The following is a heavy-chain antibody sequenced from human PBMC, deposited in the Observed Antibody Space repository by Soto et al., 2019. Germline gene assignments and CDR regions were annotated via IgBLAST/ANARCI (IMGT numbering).Heavy chain of an antibody. CDR2: IIPIFGTA. D-gene: IGHD2-15*01. CDR1: GGTFSSYA. J-gene: IGHJ6*02. V-gene: IGHV1-69*13. Sequence: GASVKVSCKASGGTFSSYAISWVRQAPGQGLEWMGGIIPIFGTANYAQKFQGRVTITAGESTSTAYMELSSLRSEDTAVYYCARPWEVAALYGMDVWGQGTTVTVSS. CDR3: ARPWEVAALYGMDV.